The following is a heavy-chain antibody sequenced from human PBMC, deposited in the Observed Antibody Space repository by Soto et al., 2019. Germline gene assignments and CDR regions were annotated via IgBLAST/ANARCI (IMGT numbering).Heavy chain of an antibody. CDR1: GGSIYRSGYY. CDR3: GKVLVGATGHTDSDS. V-gene: IGHV4-39*01. J-gene: IGHJ4*02. D-gene: IGHD2-15*01. CDR2: IDYNGVT. Sequence: SETLSLTCTVSGGSIYRSGYYWGWIRQPPGRGLEWIGNIDYNGVTYSNPSLKSRVTISRDTSKNQFSLKLTSVTAADTALYYCGKVLVGATGHTDSDSWGPGTLVTVS.